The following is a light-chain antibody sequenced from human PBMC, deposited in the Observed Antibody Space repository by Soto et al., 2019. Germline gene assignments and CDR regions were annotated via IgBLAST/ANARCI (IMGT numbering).Light chain of an antibody. Sequence: QSALTQPPSASGSPGQSVAFPCTGTRGDVGGNNYVSWYQQHPGKAPKLMIYEVNKRPSGVPDRFSGSKSGNTASLTVSGLQAEDEADYYCSSYAGSSNVFGTGTKLTVL. V-gene: IGLV2-8*01. CDR2: EVN. J-gene: IGLJ1*01. CDR3: SSYAGSSNV. CDR1: RGDVGGNNY.